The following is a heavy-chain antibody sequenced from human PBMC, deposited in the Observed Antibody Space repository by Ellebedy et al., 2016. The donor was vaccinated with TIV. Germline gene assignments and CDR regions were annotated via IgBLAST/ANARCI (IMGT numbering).Heavy chain of an antibody. CDR1: GYSISSGYY. CDR2: IYHSGST. V-gene: IGHV4-38-2*02. Sequence: GSLRLXCTVSGYSISSGYYWGWIRQPPGKGLEWIGSIYHSGSTYYNPSLKSRVTISVDTSKNQFSLKLSSVTAADTAVYYCARDWDNYYDSSGDNNWFDPWGQGTLVTVSS. D-gene: IGHD3-22*01. CDR3: ARDWDNYYDSSGDNNWFDP. J-gene: IGHJ5*02.